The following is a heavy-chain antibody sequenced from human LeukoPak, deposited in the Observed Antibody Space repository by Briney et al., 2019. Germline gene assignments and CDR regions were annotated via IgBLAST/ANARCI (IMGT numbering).Heavy chain of an antibody. CDR1: GFTFSSYE. Sequence: GGSLRLSCAASGFTFSSYEMNWVRQAPGKGLEWISYIFGSGSTIYYANSVKGRFTISRDNAKNSLFLQMNSLRDEDTAVYYCARDDRFDGSGHYTAFDVWGQGTMVTVSS. V-gene: IGHV3-48*03. J-gene: IGHJ3*01. CDR3: ARDDRFDGSGHYTAFDV. D-gene: IGHD3-22*01. CDR2: IFGSGSTI.